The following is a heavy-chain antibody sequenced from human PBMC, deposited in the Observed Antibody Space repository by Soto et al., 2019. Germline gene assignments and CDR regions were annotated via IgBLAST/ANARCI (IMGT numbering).Heavy chain of an antibody. D-gene: IGHD1-26*01. Sequence: SETLSLTCTVSGGSISSGGYYWSWIRQPPGKGLEWIGYIYYSGSTNYNPSLKSRVTISVDTSKNQFSLKLSSVTAADTAVYYCARGTIVGATTSDYWGQGTLVTVSS. CDR2: IYYSGST. V-gene: IGHV4-61*08. J-gene: IGHJ4*02. CDR1: GGSISSGGYY. CDR3: ARGTIVGATTSDY.